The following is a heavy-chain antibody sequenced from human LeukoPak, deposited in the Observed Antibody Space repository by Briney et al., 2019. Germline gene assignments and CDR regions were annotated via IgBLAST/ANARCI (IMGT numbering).Heavy chain of an antibody. CDR1: GFTFSAAS. Sequence: GGSLKLSCAVSGFTFSAASIHWVRQASGKGLEWVGRIRSKAHTFATAYAASVKGRFTISRDDSKNTAYLQMNSLKIGDTAVYYCGRLHYYDSSRPGDYWGQGTLVTVSS. D-gene: IGHD3-22*01. J-gene: IGHJ4*02. CDR2: IRSKAHTFAT. V-gene: IGHV3-73*01. CDR3: GRLHYYDSSRPGDY.